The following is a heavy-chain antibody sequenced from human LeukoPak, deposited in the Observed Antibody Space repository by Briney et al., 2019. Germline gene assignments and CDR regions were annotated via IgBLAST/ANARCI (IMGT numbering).Heavy chain of an antibody. CDR1: GYTFTGYY. Sequence: ASVKVSCKASGYTFTGYYMHWVRQAPGQGLEWMGWINPNSGGTNYAQKFQGWVTMTRDTSISTAYMELSRLRSDDTAVYYCARGVYCSSTSCYQAPFDIWGQGTMVTVSS. J-gene: IGHJ3*02. CDR2: INPNSGGT. CDR3: ARGVYCSSTSCYQAPFDI. V-gene: IGHV1-2*04. D-gene: IGHD2-2*01.